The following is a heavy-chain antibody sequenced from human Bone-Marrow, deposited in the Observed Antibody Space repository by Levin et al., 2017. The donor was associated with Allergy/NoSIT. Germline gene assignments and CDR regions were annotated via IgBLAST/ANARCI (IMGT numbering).Heavy chain of an antibody. J-gene: IGHJ3*02. D-gene: IGHD1-26*01. CDR2: ISWNSGSI. Sequence: LSLTCAASGFTFDDYAMHWVRQAPGKGLEWVSGISWNSGSIGYADSVKGRFTISRDNAKNSLYLQMNSLRAEDTALYYCAKDRIVGATRGDAFDIWGQGTMVTVSS. V-gene: IGHV3-9*01. CDR3: AKDRIVGATRGDAFDI. CDR1: GFTFDDYA.